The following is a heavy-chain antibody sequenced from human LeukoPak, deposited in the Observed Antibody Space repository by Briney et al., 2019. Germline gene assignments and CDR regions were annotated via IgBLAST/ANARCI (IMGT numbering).Heavy chain of an antibody. D-gene: IGHD6-19*01. Sequence: GASVKVSCKASGGTFSSYAISWVRQAPGQGLEWMGGIIPIFGTANYAQKFQGRVTITADESTSTAYMELSSLRSEDTAVYYCAREGGSGWYSGWFDPWGQGTLVTVSS. CDR3: AREGGSGWYSGWFDP. J-gene: IGHJ5*02. CDR2: IIPIFGTA. CDR1: GGTFSSYA. V-gene: IGHV1-69*13.